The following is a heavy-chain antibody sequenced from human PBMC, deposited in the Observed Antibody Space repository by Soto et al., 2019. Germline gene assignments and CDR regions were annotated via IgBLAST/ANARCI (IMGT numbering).Heavy chain of an antibody. V-gene: IGHV3-23*01. CDR3: AKLGYYDILTGYYN. CDR2: ISGSGGST. J-gene: IGHJ4*02. Sequence: GSLRLSCAASGFAFSSYAMSWVRQAPGKGLEWVSAISGSGGSTYYADSVKGRFTISRDNSKNTLYLQMNSLRAEDTAVYYCAKLGYYDILTGYYNWGQGTLVTVSS. CDR1: GFAFSSYA. D-gene: IGHD3-9*01.